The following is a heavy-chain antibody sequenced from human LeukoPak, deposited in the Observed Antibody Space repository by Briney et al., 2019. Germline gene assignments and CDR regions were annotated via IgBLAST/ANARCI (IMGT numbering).Heavy chain of an antibody. CDR2: ISGSGGST. CDR3: ARQRGYGYGRFDS. D-gene: IGHD5-18*01. CDR1: GFTFSSYA. J-gene: IGHJ4*02. Sequence: GGSLRLSCAASGFTFSSYAMSWVRQAPGKGLEWVSAISGSGGSTYYADSVKGRFTISRDNSKNTLYLQMNSLRAEDTAVYYCARQRGYGYGRFDSWGQGTLVTVSS. V-gene: IGHV3-23*01.